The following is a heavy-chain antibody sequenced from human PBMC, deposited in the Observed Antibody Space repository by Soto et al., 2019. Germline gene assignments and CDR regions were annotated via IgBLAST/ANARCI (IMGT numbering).Heavy chain of an antibody. CDR2: INGSGGST. J-gene: IGHJ2*01. D-gene: IGHD7-27*01. CDR1: GFTFSSYA. Sequence: GGSLRLSCAASGFTFSSYAMRWVRQAPGKGLEWVSVINGSGGSTYYADSVKGRFTISRDNSKNTLYLQMNSLRAEDTAVYYCAKRNWGGWYFDLWGRGTLVTVSS. CDR3: AKRNWGGWYFDL. V-gene: IGHV3-23*01.